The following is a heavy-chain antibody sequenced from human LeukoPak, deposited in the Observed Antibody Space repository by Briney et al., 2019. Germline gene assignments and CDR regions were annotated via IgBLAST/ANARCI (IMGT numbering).Heavy chain of an antibody. J-gene: IGHJ5*02. CDR1: GYTFTSYY. CDR2: INPSGGST. CDR3: ARDLAPGYDFWSGPLYNWFGP. Sequence: ASVKVSCKASGYTFTSYYMHWVRQAPGQGLEWMGIINPSGGSTSYAEKFQGRVTMTRDTSTSTVYMELSSLRSEDTAVYYCARDLAPGYDFWSGPLYNWFGPWSQGTLVTVSS. V-gene: IGHV1-46*01. D-gene: IGHD3-3*01.